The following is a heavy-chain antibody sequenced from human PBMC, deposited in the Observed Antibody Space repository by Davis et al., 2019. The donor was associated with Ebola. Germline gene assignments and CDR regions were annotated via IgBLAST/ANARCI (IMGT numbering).Heavy chain of an antibody. CDR2: INPGYSDT. J-gene: IGHJ4*02. CDR3: ATGPTVTIDY. CDR1: GYSLISYW. D-gene: IGHD4-17*01. Sequence: GESLKISCQGSGYSLISYWIGWVRQMPGKGLEWMGIINPGYSDTRYSPSFQGQVTISADKSISTAYLQWSSLKASDTAMYYCATGPTVTIDYWGQGTLVTVSS. V-gene: IGHV5-51*01.